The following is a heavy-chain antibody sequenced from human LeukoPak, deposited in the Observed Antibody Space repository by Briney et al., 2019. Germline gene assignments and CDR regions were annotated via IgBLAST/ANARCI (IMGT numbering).Heavy chain of an antibody. Sequence: PSETLSLTCTVSGGSISSYYWSWIRQPPGKGLEWIGDIYYSGSTNYNPSPKRRRIISVDTSKNKFSLKLSSVTAADTAVYYCARVSYGSGSYVDYWGQGTLVTVSS. V-gene: IGHV4-59*01. CDR2: IYYSGST. CDR1: GGSISSYY. CDR3: ARVSYGSGSYVDY. D-gene: IGHD3-10*01. J-gene: IGHJ4*02.